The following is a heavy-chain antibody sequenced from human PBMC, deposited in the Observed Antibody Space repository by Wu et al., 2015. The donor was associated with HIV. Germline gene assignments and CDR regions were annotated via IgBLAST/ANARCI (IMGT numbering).Heavy chain of an antibody. CDR1: GYTLSKLS. D-gene: IGHD1-1*01. CDR2: SDPEDGET. J-gene: IGHJ3*01. Sequence: HDQLVQSGAEVKKPGASVKVSCKVSGYTLSKLSVHWVRQAPGKGLEWMGGSDPEDGETVYAQKFQGRVTLTEDTSTDTAYMELTRLRSEDTAAYYCAILIRYNLNDKADAFDFXGPRDNGHRLF. CDR3: AILIRYNLNDKADAFDF. V-gene: IGHV1-24*01.